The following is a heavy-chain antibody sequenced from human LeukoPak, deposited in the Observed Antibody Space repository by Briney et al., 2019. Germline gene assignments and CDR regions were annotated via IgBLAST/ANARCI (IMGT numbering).Heavy chain of an antibody. CDR2: ISGGST. J-gene: IGHJ4*02. V-gene: IGHV3-23*01. D-gene: IGHD6-13*01. Sequence: GGSLRLSCAASVFTFSNYAMSWVRQAPGKGLEWVSSISGGSTYYADSVKGRFTISRDNSKNRLFLQMNSLRAEDTAVYYCAKGVSSLTFSFDYWGQGTLVTVSS. CDR1: VFTFSNYA. CDR3: AKGVSSLTFSFDY.